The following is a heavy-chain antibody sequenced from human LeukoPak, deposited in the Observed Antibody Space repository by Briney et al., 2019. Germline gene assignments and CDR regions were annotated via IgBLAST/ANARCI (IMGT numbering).Heavy chain of an antibody. D-gene: IGHD4-17*01. Sequence: GGSLRLSCAASGFTFSSYAMSWVRQAPGKGLEWVSAITGSGGSTYYADSVKGRFTISRDNSKNTLYLQMNSLRAEDTAVYYCAKDFGRTVTTFGLDYWGQGTLVTVSS. CDR1: GFTFSSYA. V-gene: IGHV3-23*01. CDR3: AKDFGRTVTTFGLDY. CDR2: ITGSGGST. J-gene: IGHJ4*02.